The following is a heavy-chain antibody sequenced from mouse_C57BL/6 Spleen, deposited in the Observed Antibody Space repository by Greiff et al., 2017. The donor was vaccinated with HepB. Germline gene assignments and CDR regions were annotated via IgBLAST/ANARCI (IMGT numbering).Heavy chain of an antibody. CDR2: INPGSGGT. V-gene: IGHV1-54*01. D-gene: IGHD1-1*01. CDR3: ARDYYGDY. Sequence: VQLKESGAELVRPGTSVKVSCKASGYAFTNYLIEWVKQRPGQGLEWIGVINPGSGGTNYNEKFKGKATLTADKSSSTAYMQLSSLTSEDSAVYFCARDYYGDYWGQGTTLTVSS. J-gene: IGHJ2*01. CDR1: GYAFTNYL.